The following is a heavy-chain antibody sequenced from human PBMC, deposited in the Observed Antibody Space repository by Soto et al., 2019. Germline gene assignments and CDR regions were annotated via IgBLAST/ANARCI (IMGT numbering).Heavy chain of an antibody. D-gene: IGHD4-17*01. Sequence: ASVKVSCKASGYTFTGYYMHWVRQAPGQGLEWMGWINPNSGGTNYAQKFQGWVTMTRDTSISTACMELSRLRSDDTAVYYCAREKLTVTHKGDAFDIWGQGTMVTVSS. J-gene: IGHJ3*02. CDR3: AREKLTVTHKGDAFDI. V-gene: IGHV1-2*04. CDR2: INPNSGGT. CDR1: GYTFTGYY.